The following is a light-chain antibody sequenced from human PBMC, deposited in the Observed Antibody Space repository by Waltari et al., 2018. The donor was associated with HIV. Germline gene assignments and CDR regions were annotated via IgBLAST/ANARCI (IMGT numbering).Light chain of an antibody. V-gene: IGKV3-20*01. CDR2: RTS. CDR3: QQYGYTPYT. J-gene: IGKJ2*01. CDR1: QCFACTF. Sequence: EIVLTQSPGTLSLSPGERATLSCRASQCFACTFLAWYQQKPGQAPRLHIYRTSSRATGIPDRFSGSVSGTDFTLTILRLEPEDFAVYYCQQYGYTPYTFGQGTKLEIK.